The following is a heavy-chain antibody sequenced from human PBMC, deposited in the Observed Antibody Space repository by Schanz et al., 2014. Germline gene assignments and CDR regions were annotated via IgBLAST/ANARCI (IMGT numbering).Heavy chain of an antibody. D-gene: IGHD2-15*01. Sequence: QVQLVESGGGVVQPGRSLRLSCAAYGFTLSSYAMHWVRQAPGKGLEWVAVISYDGSNKYYADSVKGRFTISRDNSKNTLYLQMNTLRAEDTAVYYCARDRGYCSGGSCLPFDYWGQGTLVTGSS. CDR3: ARDRGYCSGGSCLPFDY. J-gene: IGHJ4*02. CDR1: GFTLSSYA. V-gene: IGHV3-30-3*01. CDR2: ISYDGSNK.